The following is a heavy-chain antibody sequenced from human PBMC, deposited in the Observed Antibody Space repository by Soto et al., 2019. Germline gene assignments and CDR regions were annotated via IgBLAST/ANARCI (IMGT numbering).Heavy chain of an antibody. Sequence: QVQLVQSGAEVKKPGSSVKVSCKASGGTFSSYAISWVRQAPGQGLEWMGGIIPIFGTANYAQKFQGRVTINADEYTSTAYMELSRLRSEDTDVYYCARGAQVGGVIAAAGKGPFDYWGQGTLVTVSS. CDR2: IIPIFGTA. CDR1: GGTFSSYA. J-gene: IGHJ4*02. V-gene: IGHV1-69*01. CDR3: ARGAQVGGVIAAAGKGPFDY. D-gene: IGHD6-13*01.